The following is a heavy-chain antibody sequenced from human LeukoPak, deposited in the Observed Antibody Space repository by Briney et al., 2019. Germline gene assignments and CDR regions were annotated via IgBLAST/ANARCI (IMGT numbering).Heavy chain of an antibody. CDR3: ARAYNWKLDP. CDR2: IISDGTT. D-gene: IGHD1-20*01. Sequence: GGSLRLSCAASGFTISSHLMYWVRQPPGKGLVWVSRIISDGTTTYADSVKGRFTTSRDNAKNTLYLEMNSLRAEDTALYYCARAYNWKLDPWGQGTLVTVSS. J-gene: IGHJ5*02. V-gene: IGHV3-74*03. CDR1: GFTISSHL.